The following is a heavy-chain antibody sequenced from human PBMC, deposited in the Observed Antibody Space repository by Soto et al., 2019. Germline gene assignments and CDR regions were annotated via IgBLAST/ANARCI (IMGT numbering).Heavy chain of an antibody. J-gene: IGHJ4*02. CDR3: ARGAKLGDSGGHYDY. CDR1: GFTFSIHG. Sequence: QVQLVESGGGVVQPGRSLRLSCSASGFTFSIHGMHWVRQPPGKGLEWVSLVWYDGSNENYADSVKGRFTISRDNSKNTLYMEMNSLTAEETAVYYCARGAKLGDSGGHYDYWGQGTRVTVSS. CDR2: VWYDGSNE. V-gene: IGHV3-33*01. D-gene: IGHD2-21*02.